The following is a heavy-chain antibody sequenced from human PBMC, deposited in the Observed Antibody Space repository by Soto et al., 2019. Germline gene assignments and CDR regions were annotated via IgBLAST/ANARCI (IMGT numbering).Heavy chain of an antibody. V-gene: IGHV3-74*01. Sequence: EVQLVESGGGLVQPGGSLRLSCAASGFSFSNAWMRWVRQVPGEGLEWVATISDGGTTINTADSVKGRFTVSRDDAKNTVYLQMNSLRAGDTALYYCTSVLDLDYWGQGTLVTVSS. CDR1: GFSFSNAW. CDR2: ISDGGTTI. CDR3: TSVLDLDY. D-gene: IGHD2-8*02. J-gene: IGHJ4*02.